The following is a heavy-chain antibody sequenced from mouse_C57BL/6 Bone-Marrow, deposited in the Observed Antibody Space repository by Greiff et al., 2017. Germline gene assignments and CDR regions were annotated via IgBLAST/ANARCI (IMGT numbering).Heavy chain of an antibody. CDR3: ARQLRYAMDY. J-gene: IGHJ4*01. CDR2: ISSGGSYT. CDR1: GFTFSSYG. D-gene: IGHD3-2*02. Sequence: DVQLQESGGDLVKPGGSLKLSCAASGFTFSSYGMSWVRQTPDKRLEWVATISSGGSYTYYPDSVKGRFTISRDNAKNTLYLQMSSLKSEDTAMYYCARQLRYAMDYWGQGTSVTVSS. V-gene: IGHV5-6*01.